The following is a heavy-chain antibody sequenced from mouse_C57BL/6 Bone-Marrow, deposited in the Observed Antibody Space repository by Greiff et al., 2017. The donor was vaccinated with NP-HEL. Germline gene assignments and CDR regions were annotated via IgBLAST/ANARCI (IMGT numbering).Heavy chain of an antibody. Sequence: VKLQQPGAELVKPGASVKLSCKASGYTFTSYWMHWVKQRPGQGLEWIGMIHPNSGSTNYNEKFKSKATLTVDKSSSTAYMQLSSLTSEDSAVYYCARDGYYGYYYAMDYWGQGTSVTVSS. CDR1: GYTFTSYW. D-gene: IGHD2-3*01. CDR3: ARDGYYGYYYAMDY. CDR2: IHPNSGST. V-gene: IGHV1-64*01. J-gene: IGHJ4*01.